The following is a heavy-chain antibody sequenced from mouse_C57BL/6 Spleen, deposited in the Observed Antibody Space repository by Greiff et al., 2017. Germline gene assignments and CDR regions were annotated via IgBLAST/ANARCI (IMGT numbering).Heavy chain of an antibody. CDR3: ARGRLVYFDH. J-gene: IGHJ2*01. D-gene: IGHD3-2*02. V-gene: IGHV3-1*01. Sequence: EVKLMESGPGMVKPSQSLSLTCTVTGYSITSGYDWHWIRHFPGNKLEWMGYISYSGSTNYNPSLKSRISITHDTSKNHFFLKLKSVTTEDTATYYCARGRLVYFDHWGQGTTLTVSS. CDR2: ISYSGST. CDR1: GYSITSGYD.